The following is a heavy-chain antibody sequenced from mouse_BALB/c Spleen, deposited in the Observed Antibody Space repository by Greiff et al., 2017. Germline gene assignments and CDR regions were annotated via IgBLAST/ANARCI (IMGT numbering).Heavy chain of an antibody. CDR2: ISNLAYSI. V-gene: IGHV5-15*02. D-gene: IGHD1-1*01. Sequence: EVMLVESGGGLVQPGGSRKLSCAASGFTFSDYGMAWVRQAPGKGPEWVAFISNLAYSIYYADTVTGRFTIARENAKNTLYLEMSSLRSEDTAMYYGARDNYGSSYWYFDVWGAGTTVTVSS. J-gene: IGHJ1*01. CDR3: ARDNYGSSYWYFDV. CDR1: GFTFSDYG.